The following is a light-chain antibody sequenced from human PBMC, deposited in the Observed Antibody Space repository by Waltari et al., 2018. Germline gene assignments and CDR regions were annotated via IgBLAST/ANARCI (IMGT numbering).Light chain of an antibody. CDR1: SSDLGGYNY. Sequence: QSALTKPAPVSGSPGQSITIPCTGTSSDLGGYNYGSWYQHHPGKAPKLMIYDVNKRPSGVSDRFSGSKSGNTASLTISGLQTEDEADYYCTSYTSSSTYVFGIGTKVTVL. CDR2: DVN. V-gene: IGLV2-14*03. J-gene: IGLJ1*01. CDR3: TSYTSSSTYV.